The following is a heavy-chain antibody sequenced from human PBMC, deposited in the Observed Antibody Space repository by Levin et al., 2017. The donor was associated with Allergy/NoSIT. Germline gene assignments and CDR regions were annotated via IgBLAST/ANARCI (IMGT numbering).Heavy chain of an antibody. CDR3: VHLRWSAAASDY. CDR1: GGSISSSSYY. CDR2: IYYSGST. V-gene: IGHV4-39*01. J-gene: IGHJ4*02. D-gene: IGHD6-13*01. Sequence: PSETLSLTCTVSGGSISSSSYYWGWIRQPPGKGLEWIGSIYYSGSTYYNPSLKSRVTISVDTSKNQFSLKLSSVTAADTAVYYCVHLRWSAAASDYWGQGTLVTVSS.